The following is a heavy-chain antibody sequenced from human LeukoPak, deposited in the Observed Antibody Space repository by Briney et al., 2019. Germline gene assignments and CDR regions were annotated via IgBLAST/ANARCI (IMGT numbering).Heavy chain of an antibody. J-gene: IGHJ4*02. CDR2: INPNSGGT. Sequence: GASVKVSCKASGYTFTGYYMHWVRQAPGQGLEWMGWINPNSGGTNYAQKFQGRVTMTRDTSISTAYMELSRLRSDDTAVYYCARIPDSSGWWGDDYWGQGTLVTVSS. D-gene: IGHD6-19*01. CDR1: GYTFTGYY. CDR3: ARIPDSSGWWGDDY. V-gene: IGHV1-2*02.